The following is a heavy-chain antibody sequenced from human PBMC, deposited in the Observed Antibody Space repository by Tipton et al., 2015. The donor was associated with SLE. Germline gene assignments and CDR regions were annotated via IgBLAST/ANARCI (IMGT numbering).Heavy chain of an antibody. CDR3: ATVDYGANPRDY. Sequence: SLRLSCAASGFTFSSYAMHWVRQAPGKGLEWVSSISGSGLSAYYADSVKGRFTISRDTSKNTVSLQMNSLRAEDTALYFCATVDYGANPRDYWGQGTLVTVSS. V-gene: IGHV3-23*01. D-gene: IGHD4/OR15-4a*01. CDR2: ISGSGLSA. CDR1: GFTFSSYA. J-gene: IGHJ4*02.